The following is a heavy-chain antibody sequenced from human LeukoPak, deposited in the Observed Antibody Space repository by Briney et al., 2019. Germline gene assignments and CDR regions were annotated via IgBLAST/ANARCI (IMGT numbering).Heavy chain of an antibody. V-gene: IGHV3-30*02. Sequence: GGSLRLSCAASGFTFSSYGMHWVRQAPGKGLEWVAFIRYDGSNKYYADSVKGRFTISRDSSKNTLYLQMNSLRAEDTAVYYCAKDLFVVVPAANYFDYWGQGTLVTVSS. CDR2: IRYDGSNK. D-gene: IGHD2-2*01. J-gene: IGHJ4*02. CDR3: AKDLFVVVPAANYFDY. CDR1: GFTFSSYG.